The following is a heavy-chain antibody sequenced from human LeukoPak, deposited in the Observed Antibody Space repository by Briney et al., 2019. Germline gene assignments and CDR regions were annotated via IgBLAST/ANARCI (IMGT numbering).Heavy chain of an antibody. CDR1: GYTFTSYH. V-gene: IGHV1-8*01. CDR3: ARGVGDLDDY. J-gene: IGHJ4*02. D-gene: IGHD3-16*01. Sequence: ASVEVSCKASGYTFTSYHINWVRQATGQGLEWMGWMSPNSGNTDYAQKFQGRVTMTRDTSINTAYMELSSLRSEDTAVYHCARGVGDLDDYWGQGTLVTVSS. CDR2: MSPNSGNT.